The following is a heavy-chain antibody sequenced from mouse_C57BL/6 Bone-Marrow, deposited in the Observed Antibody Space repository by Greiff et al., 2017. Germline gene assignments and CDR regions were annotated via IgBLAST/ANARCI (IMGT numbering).Heavy chain of an antibody. Sequence: EVQLQQSGTVLARPGASVKMSCKTSGYTFTSYWMHWVQQRPGQGLEWIGAIYPGNSDTSYNQKFKGKAKLTAVTSASTAYMELSSLTNEDSAVYYCTREGSFIKSWFAYWGQGTLVTVSA. J-gene: IGHJ3*01. CDR2: IYPGNSDT. V-gene: IGHV1-5*01. CDR1: GYTFTSYW. CDR3: TREGSFIKSWFAY. D-gene: IGHD1-1*01.